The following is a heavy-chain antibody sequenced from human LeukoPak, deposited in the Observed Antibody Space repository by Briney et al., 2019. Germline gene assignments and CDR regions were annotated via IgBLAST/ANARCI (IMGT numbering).Heavy chain of an antibody. CDR2: IYYSGDT. CDR1: GASFSSSTYY. D-gene: IGHD1-26*01. J-gene: IGHJ4*02. V-gene: IGHV4-39*07. CDR3: ARDRSRWDLLPFDS. Sequence: PSETLSLTCTVSGASFSSSTYYWGWIRQPPGKGLEWIGSIYYSGDTYYNPSLKSRVTISVDTSKNQFSLKLSSVAAADTAVYYWARDRSRWDLLPFDSWGQGTLVTVSS.